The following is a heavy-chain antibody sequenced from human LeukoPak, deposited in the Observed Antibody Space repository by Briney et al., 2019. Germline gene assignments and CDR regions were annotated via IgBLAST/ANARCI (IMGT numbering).Heavy chain of an antibody. CDR3: ATSVLSDEWLLILDY. Sequence: ASVKVSCKVSGYTLTELSMHWVRQAPGKGLEWMGGFDPEDGETIYAQKFRGRVTMTEDTSTDTAYMELSSLRSEDTAVYYCATSVLSDEWLLILDYWGQGTLVTVSS. V-gene: IGHV1-24*01. J-gene: IGHJ4*02. D-gene: IGHD3-3*01. CDR2: FDPEDGET. CDR1: GYTLTELS.